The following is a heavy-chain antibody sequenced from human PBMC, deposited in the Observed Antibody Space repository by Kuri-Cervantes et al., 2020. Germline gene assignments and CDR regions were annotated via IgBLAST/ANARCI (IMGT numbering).Heavy chain of an antibody. CDR3: ARGCSGGGYCFDY. J-gene: IGHJ4*02. Sequence: SETLSLTCTVSGGSISSSSYYWGWIRQPPGKGLEWIGSIYYSGSTYYNPSLKSRVTISVDTSKNQFSLKLSSVTAADTAVYYCARGCSGGGYCFDYWGQGTLVTVSS. D-gene: IGHD2-15*01. CDR1: GGSISSSSYY. CDR2: IYYSGST. V-gene: IGHV4-39*07.